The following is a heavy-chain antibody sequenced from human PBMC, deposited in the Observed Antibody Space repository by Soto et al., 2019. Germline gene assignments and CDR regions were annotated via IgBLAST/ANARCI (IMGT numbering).Heavy chain of an antibody. CDR3: ARKLQGLYYFDY. Sequence: QVQVLQSGAEVKKPGASVKVSCKASEYTFTSYTMHWVRQAPGQRLEWMGWINGGNGNTKYSQKFQGRVTITRDTSARTAYMELSSLRSDDTAVYYCARKLQGLYYFDYWGQGTLVTVSS. CDR1: EYTFTSYT. J-gene: IGHJ4*02. V-gene: IGHV1-3*01. D-gene: IGHD4-4*01. CDR2: INGGNGNT.